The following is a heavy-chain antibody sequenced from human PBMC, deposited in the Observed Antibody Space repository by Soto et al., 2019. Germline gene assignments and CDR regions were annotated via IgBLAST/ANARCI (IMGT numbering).Heavy chain of an antibody. V-gene: IGHV1-46*03. CDR2: INPSGGST. CDR3: ARDATAFVVVTDNWFDP. J-gene: IGHJ5*02. Sequence: ASVKVSCKASGYTFTSYYMHWVRQAPGQGLEWMGLINPSGGSTSYAQKFQGRVTMTRDTSTSTVYMELSSLRSEDTAVYYCARDATAFVVVTDNWFDPWGQGTLVTVSS. CDR1: GYTFTSYY. D-gene: IGHD2-21*02.